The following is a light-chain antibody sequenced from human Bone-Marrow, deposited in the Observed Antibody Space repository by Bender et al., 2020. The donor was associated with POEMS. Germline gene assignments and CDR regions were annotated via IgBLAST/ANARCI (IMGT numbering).Light chain of an antibody. Sequence: QSVLTQPPSASGTPGQRVIISCSGSSSNIVTNPVNWYQHLPGTAPKVLIYNTNQRPSGVPDRFSGSKSGTSASLAISALLSEDEGDYYCATWHDSLNGWVFGGGTKLAVL. CDR2: NTN. J-gene: IGLJ3*02. CDR1: SSNIVTNP. CDR3: ATWHDSLNGWV. V-gene: IGLV1-44*01.